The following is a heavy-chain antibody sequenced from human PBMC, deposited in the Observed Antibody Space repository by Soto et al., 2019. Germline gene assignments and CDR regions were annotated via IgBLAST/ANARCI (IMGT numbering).Heavy chain of an antibody. CDR2: ISAYNGNT. J-gene: IGHJ4*02. D-gene: IGHD5-18*01. CDR1: GYTFTSYG. CDR3: ARAAPGVQLWPPSDY. V-gene: IGHV1-18*04. Sequence: QVPLVQSGAEVKKPGASVKVSCKASGYTFTSYGISWVRQAPGQGLEWMGWISAYNGNTNYAQKLQGRVTMTTDTSTSTAYMELRSLRSDDTAVYYCARAAPGVQLWPPSDYWGQGTLVTVSS.